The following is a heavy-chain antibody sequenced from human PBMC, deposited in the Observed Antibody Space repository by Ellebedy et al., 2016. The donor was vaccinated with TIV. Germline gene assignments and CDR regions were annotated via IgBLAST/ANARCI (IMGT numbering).Heavy chain of an antibody. CDR2: ISYDGSNK. CDR3: ANRLGVPRAYYGMDV. J-gene: IGHJ6*02. V-gene: IGHV3-30*18. D-gene: IGHD3-3*01. CDR1: GFTFSSYG. Sequence: GESLKISXAASGFTFSSYGMHWVRQAPGKGLEWVAVISYDGSNKYYADSVKGRFTISRDNSKNTLYLQMNSLRAEDTAVYYCANRLGVPRAYYGMDVWGQGTTVTVSS.